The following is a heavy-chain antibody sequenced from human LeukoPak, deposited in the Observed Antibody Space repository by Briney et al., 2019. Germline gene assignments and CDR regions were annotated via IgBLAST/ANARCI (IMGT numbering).Heavy chain of an antibody. Sequence: SSETLSLTCSVSSVSISSHDWSWVRQSPGKGLEWVGTVFHTGSAYYNPSLSGRTTISVDTTKNQFSLKLTSGTAADTAVYYCAREPNVWGQGTLVTVSS. CDR2: VFHTGSA. CDR1: SVSISSHD. CDR3: AREPNV. V-gene: IGHV4-59*11. J-gene: IGHJ4*02.